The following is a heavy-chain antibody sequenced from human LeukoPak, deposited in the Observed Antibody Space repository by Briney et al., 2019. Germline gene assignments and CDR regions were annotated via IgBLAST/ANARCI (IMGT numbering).Heavy chain of an antibody. D-gene: IGHD6-19*01. CDR2: ISSNGGST. Sequence: GGSLRLSCSASGFTFSNYTMHWVRQAPGKGLEYVSSISSNGGSTYSADSVKGRFTISRDNSKNTLYLQMSSLRAEDTAVYYCARDVNSSGWYYYYGMDVWGQGTTVTVSS. CDR1: GFTFSNYT. CDR3: ARDVNSSGWYYYYGMDV. J-gene: IGHJ6*02. V-gene: IGHV3-64D*09.